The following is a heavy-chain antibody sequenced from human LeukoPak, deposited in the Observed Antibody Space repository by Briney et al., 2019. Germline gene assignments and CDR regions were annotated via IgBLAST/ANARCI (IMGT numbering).Heavy chain of an antibody. D-gene: IGHD3-10*01. CDR2: MSPNSGNT. CDR1: GYTFTSYD. V-gene: IGHV1-8*01. CDR3: ARGHHVLLWFGELYNY. J-gene: IGHJ4*02. Sequence: GASVKVSCKASGYTFTSYDINWVRQATGQGLEWMGWMSPNSGNTGYAQKFQGRVTMTRNTSISTAYMELSSLRSEDTAVYYCARGHHVLLWFGELYNYWGQGTLVTVSS.